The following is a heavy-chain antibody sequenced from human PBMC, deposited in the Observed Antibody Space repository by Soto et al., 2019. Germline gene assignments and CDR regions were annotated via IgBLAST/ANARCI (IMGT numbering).Heavy chain of an antibody. CDR2: ISRYGDFT. V-gene: IGHV3-23*01. J-gene: IGHJ4*02. CDR1: GFTFNIYA. CDR3: AKDMYLDHDSRGYLFDN. Sequence: EVQLLESGGDLIQPGGSLRLSCAASGFTFNIYAMAWVRQAPGKGLEWVSAISRYGDFTYYADSVEGRFTISSDNSKNAMYLQMNCLRAEDTALYYFAKDMYLDHDSRGYLFDNGGQGTLVTVSS. D-gene: IGHD3-22*01.